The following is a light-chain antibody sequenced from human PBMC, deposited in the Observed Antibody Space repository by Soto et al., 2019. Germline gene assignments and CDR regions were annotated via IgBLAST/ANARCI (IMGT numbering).Light chain of an antibody. Sequence: DTQMTQSPSSLSASVGDRVTITCQASQGIAKYLHWYQQKPGKAPKLLIYHASNLQTGVPSRFSGSGSGTDFTFTISSLQTEDMATDYCQQSDNLPLTFGGGTKVEI. CDR2: HAS. CDR1: QGIAKY. J-gene: IGKJ4*01. V-gene: IGKV1-33*01. CDR3: QQSDNLPLT.